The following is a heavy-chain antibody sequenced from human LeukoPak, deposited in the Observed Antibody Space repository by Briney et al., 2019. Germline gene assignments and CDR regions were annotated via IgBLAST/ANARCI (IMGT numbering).Heavy chain of an antibody. D-gene: IGHD4-17*01. Sequence: XPGESLKISCKGSGYSFTSYWIGWVRQMPGKGLEWMGIIYPGDSDTRYSPSFQGHVTISADKSISTAYLQWSSLKASDTAMYYCARHPTTVTTWSWFDPWGQGTLVAVSS. J-gene: IGHJ5*02. V-gene: IGHV5-51*01. CDR2: IYPGDSDT. CDR1: GYSFTSYW. CDR3: ARHPTTVTTWSWFDP.